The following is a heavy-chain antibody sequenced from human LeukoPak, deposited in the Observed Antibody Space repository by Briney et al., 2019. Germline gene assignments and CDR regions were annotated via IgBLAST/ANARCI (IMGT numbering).Heavy chain of an antibody. D-gene: IGHD2-15*01. CDR1: GFTSSSYG. CDR3: AKAATHYYYYYGMDV. CDR2: ISYDGSNK. Sequence: GGSLRLSCAASGFTSSSYGMHWVRQAPGKGLEWVAVISYDGSNKYYADSVKGRFTISGDNSKNTLYLQMNSLRAEDTAVYYCAKAATHYYYYYGMDVWGKGTTVTVSS. J-gene: IGHJ6*04. V-gene: IGHV3-30*18.